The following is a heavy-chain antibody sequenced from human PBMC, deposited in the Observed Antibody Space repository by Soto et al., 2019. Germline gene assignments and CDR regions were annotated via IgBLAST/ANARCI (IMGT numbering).Heavy chain of an antibody. CDR3: ARDGPLYYGSGSYYRNYYYGMDV. CDR2: IYYSGST. V-gene: IGHV4-59*01. CDR1: GGSISSYY. Sequence: SETLSLTCTVSGGSISSYYWSWIRQPPGKGLEWIGYIYYSGSTNYNPSLKSRVTISVDTSRNQFSLKLSSVTAADTAVYYCARDGPLYYGSGSYYRNYYYGMDVWGQGTTVTVSS. J-gene: IGHJ6*02. D-gene: IGHD3-10*01.